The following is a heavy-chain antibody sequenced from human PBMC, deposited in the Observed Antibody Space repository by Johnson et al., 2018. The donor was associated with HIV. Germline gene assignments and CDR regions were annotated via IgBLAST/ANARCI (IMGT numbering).Heavy chain of an antibody. V-gene: IGHV3-64*04. CDR3: ARKADAFDI. J-gene: IGHJ3*02. CDR2: IASLCDTT. CDR1: GFTFSRHP. Sequence: HVQLVESGGGLVQPGESLRLSCAPSGFTFSRHPMHWVRQAPGKGLEHVATIASLCDTTYYADSVKGRFTISRDNAKNSLYLQMNSLRAEDTAVYYCARKADAFDIWGQGTMITVSS.